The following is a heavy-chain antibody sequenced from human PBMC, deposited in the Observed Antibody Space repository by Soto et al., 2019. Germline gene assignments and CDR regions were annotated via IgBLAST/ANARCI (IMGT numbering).Heavy chain of an antibody. CDR2: ISYDGSNK. CDR1: GFTFSSYG. D-gene: IGHD4-17*01. V-gene: IGHV3-30*18. Sequence: QVQLVESGGGVVQPGRSLRLSCAASGFTFSSYGMHWVRQAPGKGLEWVAVISYDGSNKYYADSVKGRFTISRDNSKNTLYLQMNSLRAEDTAVYYCAKGDYGDYGNFDYWGQGTLVTVSS. CDR3: AKGDYGDYGNFDY. J-gene: IGHJ4*02.